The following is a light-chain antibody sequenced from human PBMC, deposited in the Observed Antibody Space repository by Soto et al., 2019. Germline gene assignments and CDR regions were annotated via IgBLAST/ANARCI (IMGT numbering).Light chain of an antibody. Sequence: IRFTQSPSTLSSSPGERATLPCRASQSGSSYLAWYQQKPGQAPRLLIYDASNWASGIPARFSGSGSGTDFTLTISSLEPEDVAVYYCQQGCSRPLTFGQGTKVDI. V-gene: IGKV3-11*01. CDR2: DAS. CDR3: QQGCSRPLT. CDR1: QSGSSY. J-gene: IGKJ1*01.